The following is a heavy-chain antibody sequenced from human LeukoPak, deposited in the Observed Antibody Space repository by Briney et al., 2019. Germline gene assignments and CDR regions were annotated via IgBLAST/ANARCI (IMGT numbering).Heavy chain of an antibody. Sequence: GASAKVSCKASGYTFTSYGISWVRQAPGQGLEWMGIINPSGGSTSYAQKFQGRVTMTRDTSTSTVYMELSSLRSEDTAVYYCARAQSTTVTIGYWGQGTLVTVSS. CDR2: INPSGGST. V-gene: IGHV1-46*01. D-gene: IGHD4-17*01. J-gene: IGHJ4*02. CDR3: ARAQSTTVTIGY. CDR1: GYTFTSYG.